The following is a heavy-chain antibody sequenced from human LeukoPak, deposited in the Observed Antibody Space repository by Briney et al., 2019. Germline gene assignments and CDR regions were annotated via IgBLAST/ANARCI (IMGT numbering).Heavy chain of an antibody. CDR3: SRTRSVAGSSIYFDY. CDR2: IKSKAYGGTT. D-gene: IGHD6-19*01. V-gene: IGHV3-49*05. J-gene: IGHJ4*02. CDR1: GFTFGDYA. Sequence: KPGGSLGLSCTGSGFTFGDYAMSWFRRAPGKGLEWVSFIKSKAYGGTTEYAASVKGRFTVSRDDSKSIAYLHMNSLKTEDTAVYYCSRTRSVAGSSIYFDYWGQGTLVTVSS.